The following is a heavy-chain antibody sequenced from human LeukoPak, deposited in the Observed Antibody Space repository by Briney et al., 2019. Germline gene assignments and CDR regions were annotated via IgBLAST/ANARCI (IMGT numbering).Heavy chain of an antibody. V-gene: IGHV3-9*03. CDR2: ISWNSGSI. Sequence: GGSLRLSCAASGFTFDDYAMHWVRQAPGKGLEWVSGISWNSGSIGYADSVKGRFTISRDNAKNSLYLQMSSLRAEDMALYYCAKGYCGSTSCHFAYWGQGTLVTVSS. D-gene: IGHD2-2*01. CDR3: AKGYCGSTSCHFAY. CDR1: GFTFDDYA. J-gene: IGHJ4*02.